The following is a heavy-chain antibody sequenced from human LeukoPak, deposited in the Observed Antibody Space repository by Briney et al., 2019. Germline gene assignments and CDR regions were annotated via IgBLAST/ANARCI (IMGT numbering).Heavy chain of an antibody. D-gene: IGHD2-2*01. J-gene: IGHJ4*02. V-gene: IGHV3-21*05. CDR3: ALVPAAYDFDY. CDR2: ISSSSSYI. CDR1: GFTFSSYE. Sequence: GGSLRLSCAASGFTFSSYEMNWVRQAPGKGLEWVSYISSSSSYIYYADSVKGRFTISRDNAKNSLYLQMNSLRAEDTAVYYCALVPAAYDFDYWGQGTLVTVSS.